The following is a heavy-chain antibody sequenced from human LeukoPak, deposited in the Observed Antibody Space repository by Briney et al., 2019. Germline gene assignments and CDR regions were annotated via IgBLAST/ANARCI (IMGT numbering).Heavy chain of an antibody. CDR2: INPNSGGT. V-gene: IGHV1-2*02. CDR1: GYTFTCYY. Sequence: ASVKVSCKASGYTFTCYYMHWVRQAPGQGLEWMGWINPNSGGTNYAQKFQGRVTMTRDTSISTAYMGLSRLRSDDTAVYYCARDYSNGRARASGSSGYWGQGTLVTVSS. D-gene: IGHD3-22*01. J-gene: IGHJ4*02. CDR3: ARDYSNGRARASGSSGY.